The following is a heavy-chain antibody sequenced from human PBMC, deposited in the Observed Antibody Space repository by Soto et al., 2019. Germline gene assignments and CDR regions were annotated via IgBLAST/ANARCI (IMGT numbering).Heavy chain of an antibody. J-gene: IGHJ6*02. CDR3: AKDGGGYNYGYVTLDKYSYGMDV. D-gene: IGHD5-18*01. CDR1: GFTFSTYA. V-gene: IGHV3-30-3*01. Sequence: QVQLVESGGGVVQPGRSLRLSCAASGFTFSTYAMHWVRQAPGKGLEWVAVISYDGTNKYYADSVRGRFTISRDNSNNTLFLRVNSLIAEDTAVYYCAKDGGGYNYGYVTLDKYSYGMDVWGQGTTVTVSS. CDR2: ISYDGTNK.